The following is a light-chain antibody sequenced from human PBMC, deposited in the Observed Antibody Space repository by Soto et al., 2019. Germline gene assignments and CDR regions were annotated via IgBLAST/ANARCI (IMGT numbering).Light chain of an antibody. J-gene: IGLJ1*01. CDR3: SSYTSSSTYV. V-gene: IGLV2-14*01. CDR1: SSDVGGSNY. Sequence: QSALTQPASVSGSPGQSITISCTGTSSDVGGSNYVSWYQQHPGKAPKLIISDVSYRPSGVSNRFSGSKSGNTASLTISGLHFDYEADYYCSSYTSSSTYVFGTWTKVTGL. CDR2: DVS.